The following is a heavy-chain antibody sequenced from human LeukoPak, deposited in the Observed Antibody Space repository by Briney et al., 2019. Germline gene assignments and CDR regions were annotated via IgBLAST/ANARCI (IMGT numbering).Heavy chain of an antibody. CDR1: GFIFSYYE. CDR2: ISGSGDTI. CDR3: AREAFGYCSSTSCDTHFDY. Sequence: GGSLRLSCAASGFIFSYYEMNWVRQAPGKGLEWVSYISGSGDTIYYADSVKGRFTISRDNAKNSLYVQMSSLRAEDTAVYYCAREAFGYCSSTSCDTHFDYWGQGTLVTVSS. D-gene: IGHD2-2*02. J-gene: IGHJ4*02. V-gene: IGHV3-48*03.